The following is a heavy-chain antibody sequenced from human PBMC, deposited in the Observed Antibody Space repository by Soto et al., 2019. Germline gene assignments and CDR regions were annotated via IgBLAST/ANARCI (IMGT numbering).Heavy chain of an antibody. Sequence: PGGSLRLSCSASGFTFSNYAIHWVRQAPGEGLEYVSAITSNGGSTYYADSVKGRFTISRDNSKNTLYLQMSSLRVEDTAIYYCVKPPGYYYDSNVYDSVWGQGIRVTVS. V-gene: IGHV3-64D*06. J-gene: IGHJ4*02. D-gene: IGHD3-22*01. CDR2: ITSNGGST. CDR3: VKPPGYYYDSNVYDSV. CDR1: GFTFSNYA.